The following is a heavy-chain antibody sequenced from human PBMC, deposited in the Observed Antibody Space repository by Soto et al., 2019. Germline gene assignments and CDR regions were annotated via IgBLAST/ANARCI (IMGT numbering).Heavy chain of an antibody. D-gene: IGHD2-15*01. Sequence: PXGSLRLSCAAAGFTFSSYAMSWVRQAPGKGLDWVSAISGSGGSTYYADSVKGRFTISRDNSKNTLYLQMNSLRAEDTAVYYCAKRLVVVAAIYLYYYYGMDVWGQGTTVTVSS. CDR2: ISGSGGST. V-gene: IGHV3-23*01. J-gene: IGHJ6*02. CDR1: GFTFSSYA. CDR3: AKRLVVVAAIYLYYYYGMDV.